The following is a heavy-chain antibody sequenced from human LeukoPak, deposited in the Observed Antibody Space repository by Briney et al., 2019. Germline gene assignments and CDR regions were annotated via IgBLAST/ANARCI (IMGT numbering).Heavy chain of an antibody. Sequence: GGSLRLSCAASGFTFDDYAFHWVRQAPGKGLEWVSGISWNSGSIDYADSVKGRFTISRDNAKNSLYLQMTSLRAEDTALYYCAKDIGTGSYYHFDYWGQGTLVTVSS. CDR1: GFTFDDYA. V-gene: IGHV3-9*01. J-gene: IGHJ4*02. CDR3: AKDIGTGSYYHFDY. CDR2: ISWNSGSI. D-gene: IGHD1-26*01.